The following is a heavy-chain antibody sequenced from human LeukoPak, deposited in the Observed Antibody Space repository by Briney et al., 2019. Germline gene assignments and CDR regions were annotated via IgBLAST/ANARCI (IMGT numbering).Heavy chain of an antibody. CDR2: ISPSGGST. Sequence: ASVEVSCKASGYTFISYYMHWVRQAPGQGLEWMGVISPSGGSTSYAQKFQGRVTMTRDTSTSTVYMELSSLRSEDTAMYYCARDAESRSWYDPDWFDPWGQGTLVTVSS. CDR3: ARDAESRSWYDPDWFDP. V-gene: IGHV1-46*01. D-gene: IGHD6-13*01. J-gene: IGHJ5*02. CDR1: GYTFISYY.